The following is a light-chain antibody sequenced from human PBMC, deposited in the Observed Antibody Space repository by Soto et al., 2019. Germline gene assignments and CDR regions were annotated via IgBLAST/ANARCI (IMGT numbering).Light chain of an antibody. CDR3: QQYGSSRWT. V-gene: IGKV3-20*01. J-gene: IGKJ1*01. CDR2: AIS. CDR1: ESVTDKQ. Sequence: EIVLTQSPGTLSLSPGERGTLYRWFSESVTDKQLAWYQQKPGQAPRLLIYAISSRATGIPDRFSGSGSGTDFTLTISRLEPEDFAKYYCQQYGSSRWTFAQGTKVDI.